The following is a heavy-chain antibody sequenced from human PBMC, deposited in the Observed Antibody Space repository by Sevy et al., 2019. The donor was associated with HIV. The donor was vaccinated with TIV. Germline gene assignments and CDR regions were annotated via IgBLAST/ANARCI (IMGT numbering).Heavy chain of an antibody. D-gene: IGHD3-3*02. J-gene: IGHJ4*02. CDR1: GFAFGDYT. CDR3: ARGTTWAGIEDY. Sequence: GGSLRLSCAASGFAFGDYTMHWVRQAPGKGLEWVSGISWNGGAIAYADSVKGRFAISRDDAKNSLYLQISGLRVEDTALYFCARGTTWAGIEDYLGQGTLVTVSS. V-gene: IGHV3-9*01. CDR2: ISWNGGAI.